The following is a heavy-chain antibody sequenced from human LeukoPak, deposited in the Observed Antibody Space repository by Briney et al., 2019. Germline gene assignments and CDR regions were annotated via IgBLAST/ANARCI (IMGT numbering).Heavy chain of an antibody. V-gene: IGHV3-23*01. Sequence: GGSLRLSCAASGFTFSNYAMCWVRRAPGKGLEWVSGITGSGGGTYYADSVKGRFTISRDNSKNTLYLQMNSLRAEDTAVYYCARNTYFDYWGQGTLVTVSS. J-gene: IGHJ4*02. CDR3: ARNTYFDY. CDR1: GFTFSNYA. CDR2: ITGSGGGT.